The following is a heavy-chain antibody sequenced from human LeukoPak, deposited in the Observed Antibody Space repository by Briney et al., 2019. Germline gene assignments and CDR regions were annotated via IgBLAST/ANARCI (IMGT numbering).Heavy chain of an antibody. Sequence: GGSLRLSCAASGFTFSSYAMSWVRQAPGKGLEWVSVISGSGDTTYYADSVKGRFTISRDNSKNSLYLQMNSLRAEDTAVYYCATQGEHSYDSNRSGYFQHWGQGTLVTVSS. CDR1: GFTFSSYA. CDR2: ISGSGDTT. J-gene: IGHJ1*01. D-gene: IGHD3-22*01. V-gene: IGHV3-23*01. CDR3: ATQGEHSYDSNRSGYFQH.